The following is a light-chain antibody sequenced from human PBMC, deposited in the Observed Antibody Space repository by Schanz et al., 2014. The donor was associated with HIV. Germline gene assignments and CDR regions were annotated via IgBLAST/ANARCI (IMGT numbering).Light chain of an antibody. CDR2: EVS. CDR3: CSYAGSTSVI. Sequence: QSALTQPASVSGSPGQSVTISCTGTSSDVGGYDYVSWYQQHPGKAPKLMIFEVSKRPSGVSGRFSGSKSGNTASLTFSGLQAEDEADYYCCSYAGSTSVIFGGGTKVTVL. CDR1: SSDVGGYDY. V-gene: IGLV2-23*02. J-gene: IGLJ2*01.